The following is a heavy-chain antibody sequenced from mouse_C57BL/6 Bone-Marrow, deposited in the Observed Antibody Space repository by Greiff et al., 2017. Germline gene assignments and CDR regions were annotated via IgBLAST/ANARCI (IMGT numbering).Heavy chain of an antibody. Sequence: VQLQQSGAELVRPGPSVKVSCKASGYAFTNYLIEWVKQRPGQGLEWIGVINPGSGGTNYNEKFKGKATLTADKSSSTAYMQLSSLTSEASAVYVCEIFMDCWGQGTSVTVSS. CDR2: INPGSGGT. CDR3: EIFMDC. V-gene: IGHV1-54*01. CDR1: GYAFTNYL. J-gene: IGHJ4*01.